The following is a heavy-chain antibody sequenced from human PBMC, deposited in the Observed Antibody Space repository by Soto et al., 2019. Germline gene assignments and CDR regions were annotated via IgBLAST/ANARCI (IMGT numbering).Heavy chain of an antibody. CDR2: INGGGSA. D-gene: IGHD3-16*01. CDR3: ARGLFSGAAYWGGWYGFDC. V-gene: IGHV4-34*01. Sequence: QVQLQQWGAGLLKPSETLSLTCAVHGGSFSGYSWTWIRQSLGKGLEWIGQINGGGSAIYHPSLKSRVSISVGTSNNAIFLDLTSVTAADTAVYYCARGLFSGAAYWGGWYGFDCWGQGTLVTVSS. J-gene: IGHJ4*02. CDR1: GGSFSGYS.